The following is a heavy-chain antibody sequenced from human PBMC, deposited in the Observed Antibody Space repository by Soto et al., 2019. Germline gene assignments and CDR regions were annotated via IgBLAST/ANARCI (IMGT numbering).Heavy chain of an antibody. D-gene: IGHD5-12*01. CDR3: ARVSVDVPE. CDR1: GPTFIAYY. CDR2: IDPKSGGT. V-gene: IGHV1-2*02. J-gene: IGHJ4*02. Sequence: QLVQSGAEVKKPVASVRVSCKTSGPTFIAYYIHWVRQAPGQGLEWMGWIDPKSGGTTYEQKFLGRVTMTRDTSINTAYMDLNRLTSDDTAVYYCARVSVDVPEWGQGTLITVSS.